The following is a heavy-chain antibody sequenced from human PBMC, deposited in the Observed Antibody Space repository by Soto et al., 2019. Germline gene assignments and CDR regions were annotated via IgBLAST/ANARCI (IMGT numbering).Heavy chain of an antibody. D-gene: IGHD1-7*01. Sequence: EVQVVESGGGLVKPGGSLRLSCEASGFTLDSYTMNWVRQAPGKGLEWVSSINTLTNYMYYADSVKGRFTISGDNAKHSLYLQMNGLRAEDTAVYYCARDRYNWNSPTWFGPWGQGTLVTVSS. CDR1: GFTLDSYT. CDR3: ARDRYNWNSPTWFGP. V-gene: IGHV3-21*01. CDR2: INTLTNYM. J-gene: IGHJ5*02.